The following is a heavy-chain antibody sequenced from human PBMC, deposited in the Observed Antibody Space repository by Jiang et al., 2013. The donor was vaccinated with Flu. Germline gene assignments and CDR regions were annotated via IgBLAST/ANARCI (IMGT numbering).Heavy chain of an antibody. J-gene: IGHJ4*02. CDR2: ITPIFGTV. D-gene: IGHD3-22*01. CDR1: GDTFSSNA. CDR3: ARGPDISAYYYFY. Sequence: SGAEVKKPGSSVKVSCKASGDTFSSNAISWVRQAPGQGPEWMGGITPIFGTVNYAQKFQGRVTITADKATSTVYMVLSSLRSEDTAMYYCARGPDISAYYYFYWGQGTLVTVSP. V-gene: IGHV1-69*06.